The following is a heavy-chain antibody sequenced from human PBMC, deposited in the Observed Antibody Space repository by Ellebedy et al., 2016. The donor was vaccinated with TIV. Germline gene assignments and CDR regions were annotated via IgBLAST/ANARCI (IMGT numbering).Heavy chain of an antibody. CDR1: RSNFPNSW. CDR2: IYTADSDT. D-gene: IGHD2-15*01. CDR3: ARHGPDYCRGANCYSPEYFQL. V-gene: IGHV5-51*01. Sequence: GGSLRLSXQGSRSNFPNSWIAWVRQMPGKGLEWMGRIYTADSDTKYSPSFQGQVTFSADKSINIAYLQWTSLKASDTAIYYCARHGPDYCRGANCYSPEYFQLWGQGTPVTVSS. J-gene: IGHJ1*01.